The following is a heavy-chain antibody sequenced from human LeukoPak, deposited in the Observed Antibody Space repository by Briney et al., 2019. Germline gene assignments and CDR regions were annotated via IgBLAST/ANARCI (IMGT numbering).Heavy chain of an antibody. Sequence: PGGSLRLSCADSGFTISSYCMHWVRQAPGKGLAWVSRINVEGTYTSYTDSVKGRFTISRDNAKNTLYLQMNSLRAEDTTVYYCARDLTGYHDYWGQGTLVTVSS. D-gene: IGHD3-9*01. V-gene: IGHV3-74*01. CDR3: ARDLTGYHDY. CDR1: GFTISSYC. J-gene: IGHJ4*02. CDR2: INVEGTYT.